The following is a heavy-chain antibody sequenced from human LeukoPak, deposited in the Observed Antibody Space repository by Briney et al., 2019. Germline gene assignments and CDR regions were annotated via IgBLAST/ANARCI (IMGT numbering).Heavy chain of an antibody. D-gene: IGHD3-22*01. CDR1: GFTFSSYT. J-gene: IGHJ4*02. Sequence: QPGGSLRLSCAASGFTFSSYTMNWVRQALGQGLEWVSTISDPHSGSQTHYADSVKGRFTISRDNSKNTLYLQMDSLRVEDTAVYYCARNRGATGFYWVDYWGQGTLVSVSS. CDR2: ISDPHSGSQT. CDR3: ARNRGATGFYWVDY. V-gene: IGHV3-23*01.